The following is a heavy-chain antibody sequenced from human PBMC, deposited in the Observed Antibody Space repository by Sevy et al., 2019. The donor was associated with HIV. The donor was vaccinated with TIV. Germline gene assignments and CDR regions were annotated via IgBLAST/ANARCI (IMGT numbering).Heavy chain of an antibody. D-gene: IGHD2-15*01. V-gene: IGHV1-18*04. Sequence: ASVKVSCKASGYTFTSYGISWVRQAPGQGLEWMGWISAYNGNTNYAQKLQGRVTMTTDTSTSTAYMELRSLRSDDTAVYYCAREEGYCSGGSCYSDWFDPWGQGTLVTVSS. CDR3: AREEGYCSGGSCYSDWFDP. CDR2: ISAYNGNT. J-gene: IGHJ5*02. CDR1: GYTFTSYG.